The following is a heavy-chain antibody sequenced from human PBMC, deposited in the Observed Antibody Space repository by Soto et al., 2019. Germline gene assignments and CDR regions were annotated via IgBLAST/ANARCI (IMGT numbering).Heavy chain of an antibody. CDR2: VYYTGST. J-gene: IGHJ5*02. V-gene: IGHV4-59*01. CDR1: GGSSSSYY. Sequence: SETLSLTCTVSGGSSSSYYWSWIRQPPGKRLEWIGYVYYTGSTNYNPSLRSRVAISIDTSENHFSLNLSSVTAADTAVYYCARGSSDFDPWGQGTLVTVSS. CDR3: ARGSSDFDP. D-gene: IGHD2-2*01.